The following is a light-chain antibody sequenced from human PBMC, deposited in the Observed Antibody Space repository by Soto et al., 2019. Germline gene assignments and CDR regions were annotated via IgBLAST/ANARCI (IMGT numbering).Light chain of an antibody. Sequence: EIVLTQSPGTLSLSPGERATLSCRASQSVSSIYLAWYQQKPGQAPRLLIHGASSRATGIPDRFSGSGSGTDFTLTISRLEPEDFAVYFCHQYSTSPRTFGQGTKVEI. V-gene: IGKV3-20*01. J-gene: IGKJ1*01. CDR2: GAS. CDR1: QSVSSIY. CDR3: HQYSTSPRT.